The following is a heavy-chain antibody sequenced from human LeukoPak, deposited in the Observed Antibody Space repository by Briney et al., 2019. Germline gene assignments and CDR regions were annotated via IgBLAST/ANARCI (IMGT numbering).Heavy chain of an antibody. CDR2: INPNSGGT. Sequence: ASVKVSCKASGYTFTGYYMHWVRQAPGQGLEWMGWINPNSGGTNYAQKFQGRVTMTRDTSISTAYMELSRLRSDDTAVYYCARDKDDFWSGYYTGSATFDPWGQGTLVTVSS. V-gene: IGHV1-2*02. CDR3: ARDKDDFWSGYYTGSATFDP. CDR1: GYTFTGYY. J-gene: IGHJ5*02. D-gene: IGHD3-3*01.